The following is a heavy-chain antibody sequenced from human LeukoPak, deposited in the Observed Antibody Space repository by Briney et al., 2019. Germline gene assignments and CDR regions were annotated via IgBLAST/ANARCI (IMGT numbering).Heavy chain of an antibody. Sequence: PSETLSLTCTVSGGSISSSSYYWGWIRQPPGKGLEWIGSIYYSGSTYYNPSLKSRVTISVDTSKNQFSLKLSSVTAADTAVYYCAREPIQYYYYYVDVWGKGTTVTVSS. V-gene: IGHV4-39*07. J-gene: IGHJ6*03. CDR3: AREPIQYYYYYVDV. CDR1: GGSISSSSYY. CDR2: IYYSGST.